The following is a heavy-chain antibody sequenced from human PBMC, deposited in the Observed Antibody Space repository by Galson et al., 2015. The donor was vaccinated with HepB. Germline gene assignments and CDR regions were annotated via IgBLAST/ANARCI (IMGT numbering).Heavy chain of an antibody. Sequence: SVKVSCKASGDTLSNFAISWVRQAPGQGLEWMGGIIPILTTTMYGEKFQDRVSITADESANTAYMEVSSLRSEDTAMYYCARERTVDYYDDSGYRFGGHFDSWGQGTLVTVSS. CDR3: ARERTVDYYDDSGYRFGGHFDS. D-gene: IGHD3-22*01. V-gene: IGHV1-69*13. CDR1: GDTLSNFA. CDR2: IIPILTTT. J-gene: IGHJ4*02.